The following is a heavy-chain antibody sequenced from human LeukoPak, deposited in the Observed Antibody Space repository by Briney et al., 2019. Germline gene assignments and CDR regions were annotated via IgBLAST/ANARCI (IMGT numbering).Heavy chain of an antibody. CDR1: GGSFSGYY. V-gene: IGHV4-34*01. J-gene: IGHJ4*02. CDR2: INHSGST. CDR3: ARRGSYWHFDY. D-gene: IGHD1-26*01. Sequence: PSETLSLTCAVYGGSFSGYYWSWIRQPPGRGLEWIGEINHSGSTNYNPSLKSRVTISVDTSKNQFSLKLSSVTAADTAVYYCARRGSYWHFDYWGQGTLVTVSS.